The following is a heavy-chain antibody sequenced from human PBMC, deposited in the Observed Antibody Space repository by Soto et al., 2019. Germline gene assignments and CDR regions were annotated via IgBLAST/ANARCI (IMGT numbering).Heavy chain of an antibody. V-gene: IGHV3-53*01. Sequence: EVQLVESGGGLIQPGGSLRLSCAVSGFTVSSDYMSWVRQAPGKGLEWVSIIYSGGATYYADSVKGRLTVARASSVNTLYLEMSSPQAKDPAVYYWAMARSGFSNGVDYWGQGLLVTVSS. CDR2: IYSGGAT. J-gene: IGHJ4*02. CDR1: GFTVSSDY. CDR3: AMARSGFSNGVDY. D-gene: IGHD5-18*01.